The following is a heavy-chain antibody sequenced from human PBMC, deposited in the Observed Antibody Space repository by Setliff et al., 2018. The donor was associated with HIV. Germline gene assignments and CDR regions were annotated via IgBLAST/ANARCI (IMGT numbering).Heavy chain of an antibody. CDR1: VAPSAVALTS. V-gene: IGHV4-39*01. J-gene: IGHJ4*02. D-gene: IGHD6-19*01. Sequence: SETLPSPAVSLVAPSAVALTSGTGSASPQGRGWSGLGSIYHSGNTYYNPSLKSRVSISVDTSKRQFSLKLTSVTAGDSALYYCARRRGQKATGWYYFDFWGQGALVTVSS. CDR2: IYHSGNT. CDR3: ARRRGQKATGWYYFDF.